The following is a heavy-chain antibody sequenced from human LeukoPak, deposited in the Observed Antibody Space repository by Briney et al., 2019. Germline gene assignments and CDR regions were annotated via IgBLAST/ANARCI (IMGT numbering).Heavy chain of an antibody. V-gene: IGHV3-21*01. CDR1: GFTFSSYS. CDR3: ARGEVSGYVPYYYYYYMDV. CDR2: ISSSSSYI. D-gene: IGHD5-12*01. Sequence: PGGSPRLSCAASGFTFSSYSMKWVRQAPGKGLGWVSSISSSSSYIYYADSVKGRFTISRDNAKNSLYLQMNSLRAEDTAVYYCARGEVSGYVPYYYYYYMDVWGKGTTVTVSS. J-gene: IGHJ6*03.